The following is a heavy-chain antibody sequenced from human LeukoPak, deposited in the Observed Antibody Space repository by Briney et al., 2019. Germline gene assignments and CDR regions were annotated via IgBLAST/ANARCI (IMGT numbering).Heavy chain of an antibody. CDR3: ARDLTGVGATQGDY. D-gene: IGHD1-26*01. CDR2: INPNSGGT. V-gene: IGHV1-2*02. CDR1: GYTFTGYY. Sequence: ASVKVSCKASGYTFTGYYMHWVRQAPGQGLEWMGWINPNSGGTNYAQKFQGRVTITRDTSISTAYMELSRLRSDDTAVCYCARDLTGVGATQGDYWGQGTLVTVSS. J-gene: IGHJ4*02.